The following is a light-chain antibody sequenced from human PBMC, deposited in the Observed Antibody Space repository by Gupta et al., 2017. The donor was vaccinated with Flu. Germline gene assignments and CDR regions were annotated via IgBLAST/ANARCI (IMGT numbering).Light chain of an antibody. Sequence: QSVLTQPPPASAAPGQKVTISSSGTSSNVGNNYVSWFQHLPGTAPKLLIYDNNKRPSGIPDRFSGSKSGTSATLVITGLQTGDEADYYCGTWESTLSAGVFGGGTKLTVL. V-gene: IGLV1-51*01. CDR2: DNN. CDR1: SSNVGNNY. CDR3: GTWESTLSAGV. J-gene: IGLJ2*01.